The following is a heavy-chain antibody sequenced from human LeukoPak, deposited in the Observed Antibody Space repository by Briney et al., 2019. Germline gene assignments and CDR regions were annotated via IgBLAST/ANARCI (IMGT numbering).Heavy chain of an antibody. CDR1: GFTFSSYA. Sequence: PGGSLRLSCAASGFTFSSYAMSWVRQAPGKGLEWVSAISGSGGSTYYADSVKGRFTISRDNSKNTLYLQMNSLRAEDTAVYYCAKASTHYSSSSRPFDYWGQGTLVTVSS. V-gene: IGHV3-23*01. CDR2: ISGSGGST. D-gene: IGHD6-6*01. CDR3: AKASTHYSSSSRPFDY. J-gene: IGHJ4*02.